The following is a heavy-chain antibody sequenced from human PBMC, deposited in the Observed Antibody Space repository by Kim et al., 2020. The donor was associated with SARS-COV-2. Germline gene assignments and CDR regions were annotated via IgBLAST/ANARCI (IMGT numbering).Heavy chain of an antibody. D-gene: IGHD6-6*01. Sequence: GRNYAEKFQGRVTMTRETTITTAYMELSSLRSDDTAMYYCARGQLAPFDYWGQGTLVTVSS. CDR3: ARGQLAPFDY. J-gene: IGHJ4*02. V-gene: IGHV1-2*02. CDR2: GR.